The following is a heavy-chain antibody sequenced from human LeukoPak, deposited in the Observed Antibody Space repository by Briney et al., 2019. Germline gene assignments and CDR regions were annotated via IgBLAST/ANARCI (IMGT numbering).Heavy chain of an antibody. D-gene: IGHD2-15*01. V-gene: IGHV1-8*02. Sequence: ASVRVSCKASAYTFDNYYIHWVRQAPGQGLEWMGWMNPNSGNTGYAQKFQGRVTMTRNTSISTAYMELSSLRSEDTAVYYCARAYCSGGSCSASDYWGQGTLVTVSS. CDR2: MNPNSGNT. CDR1: AYTFDNYY. J-gene: IGHJ4*02. CDR3: ARAYCSGGSCSASDY.